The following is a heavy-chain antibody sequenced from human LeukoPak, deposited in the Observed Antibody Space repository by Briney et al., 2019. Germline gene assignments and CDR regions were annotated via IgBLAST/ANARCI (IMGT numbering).Heavy chain of an antibody. Sequence: SMKVSCKASGGTFSSYAISWVRQAPGQGLEWMGRIIPILGIANYAQKFQGRVTITADKSTSTAYMELSSLRSEDTAVYYCARDLAADIVATIWDWGQGTLVTVSS. CDR1: GGTFSSYA. D-gene: IGHD5-12*01. V-gene: IGHV1-69*04. J-gene: IGHJ4*02. CDR3: ARDLAADIVATIWD. CDR2: IIPILGIA.